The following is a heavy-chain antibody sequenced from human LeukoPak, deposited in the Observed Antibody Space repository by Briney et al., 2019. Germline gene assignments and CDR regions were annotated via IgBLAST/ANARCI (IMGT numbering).Heavy chain of an antibody. Sequence: SGPALVQPTQPLTLTCTFSGFSLSTSGMCVSWIRQPPGKALEWLARIDWDDDKYYITSLKTRLTISKDTSKNQVVLTMTNMDPVDTATYYCARHDYYDSSGYSWGQGTLVTVSS. D-gene: IGHD3-22*01. CDR2: IDWDDDK. V-gene: IGHV2-70*11. J-gene: IGHJ5*02. CDR3: ARHDYYDSSGYS. CDR1: GFSLSTSGMC.